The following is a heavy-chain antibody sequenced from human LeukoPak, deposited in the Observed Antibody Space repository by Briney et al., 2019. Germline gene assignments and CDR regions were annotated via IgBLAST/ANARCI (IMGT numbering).Heavy chain of an antibody. Sequence: GGSLRLSCAASGFTFSGYWMSWVRQAPGKGLKWVANIKQDGSEKYYVDSVKGRFTISRDDAKNLLYLDMNSLRAEDTAVYYCARGHTAVTRHFDFWGQGTLVTVSS. CDR2: IKQDGSEK. J-gene: IGHJ4*02. V-gene: IGHV3-7*01. CDR3: ARGHTAVTRHFDF. CDR1: GFTFSGYW. D-gene: IGHD4-17*01.